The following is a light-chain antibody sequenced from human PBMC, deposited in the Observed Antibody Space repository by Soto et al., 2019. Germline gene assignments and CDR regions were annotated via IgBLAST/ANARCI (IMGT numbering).Light chain of an antibody. V-gene: IGLV2-11*01. J-gene: IGLJ3*02. CDR2: DVN. CDR1: SSDVGGYDY. CDR3: CSYAGSYTVV. Sequence: QSALTQPRSVSGSPGQSVTISCTGTSSDVGGYDYVCWYQQNPGKAPKLIIYDVNKRPSGVPDRFSGSKSGNTASLTISGLQADDEADYYCCSYAGSYTVVLGGGTKVTVL.